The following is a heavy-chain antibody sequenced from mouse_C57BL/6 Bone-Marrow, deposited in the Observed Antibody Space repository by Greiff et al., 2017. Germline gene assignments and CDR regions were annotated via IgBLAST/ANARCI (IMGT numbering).Heavy chain of an antibody. CDR2: ITYDGSN. D-gene: IGHD2-3*01. CDR3: ARGDYDGYFLLYAMDY. J-gene: IGHJ4*01. CDR1: GYSITSGYY. V-gene: IGHV3-6*01. Sequence: EVKLMESGPGLVKPSQSLSLTCSVTGYSITSGYYWNWIRQFPGNKLEWMGYITYDGSNNYNPSLKNRISITRDTSKNQFFLKLNSVTPEDTATYYCARGDYDGYFLLYAMDYWGQGTSVTVSS.